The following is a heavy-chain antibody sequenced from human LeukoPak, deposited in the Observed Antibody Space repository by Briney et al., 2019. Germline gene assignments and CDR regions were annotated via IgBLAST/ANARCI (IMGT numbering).Heavy chain of an antibody. CDR2: IYYSGST. D-gene: IGHD3-22*01. J-gene: IGHJ4*02. Sequence: SQTLSLTCTVSGGSISSGGYYWSWIRQHPGKGLEWIGYIYYSGSTYYNPSLKSRVTISVDTSKNQFSLKLSSVTAADTAVHYCARGALTYYYDSSYFDYWGQGTLVTVSS. CDR1: GGSISSGGYY. CDR3: ARGALTYYYDSSYFDY. V-gene: IGHV4-31*03.